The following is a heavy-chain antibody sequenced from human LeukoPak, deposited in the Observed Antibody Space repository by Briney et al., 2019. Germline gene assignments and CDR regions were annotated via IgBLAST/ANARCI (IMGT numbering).Heavy chain of an antibody. CDR2: IIPIFGTA. V-gene: IGHV1-69*05. CDR3: ARERFLEWPDEYFDL. D-gene: IGHD3-3*01. Sequence: GASVKVSCKASGGTFSSYAISWVRQAPGQGLEWMGGIIPIFGTANYAQKFQGRVTTTTDESTSTAYMELSSLRSEDTAVYYCARERFLEWPDEYFDLWGRGTLVTVSS. J-gene: IGHJ2*01. CDR1: GGTFSSYA.